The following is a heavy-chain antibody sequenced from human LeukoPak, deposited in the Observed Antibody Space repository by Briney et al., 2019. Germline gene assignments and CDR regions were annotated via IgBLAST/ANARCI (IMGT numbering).Heavy chain of an antibody. V-gene: IGHV3-30-3*01. D-gene: IGHD2-2*01. CDR1: GFTFSSYA. CDR3: ARGSTSWPASPGPFDI. CDR2: ISYDGSNK. J-gene: IGHJ3*02. Sequence: GRSLRLSCAASGFTFSSYAMHWVRQAPGKGLEWVAVISYDGSNKYYADSVKGRFTISRDNSKNTLYLQMNSLRAEDTAVYYCARGSTSWPASPGPFDIWGQGTMVTVSS.